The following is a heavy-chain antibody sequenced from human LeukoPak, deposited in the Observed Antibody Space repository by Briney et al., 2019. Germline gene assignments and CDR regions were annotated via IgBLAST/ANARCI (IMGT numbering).Heavy chain of an antibody. CDR2: IYSGGNT. CDR1: GFTVGSNY. D-gene: IGHD1-26*01. J-gene: IGHJ4*02. CDR3: ARGEWELFYYFDY. V-gene: IGHV3-66*01. Sequence: AGGSLRLSCVASGFTVGSNYMSWVRQAPGKGLEWVSTIYSGGNTYYADSVKGRFTFSRDNSKNMLYLQMNSLRAEDTAVYYCARGEWELFYYFDYWGQGTLVTVSS.